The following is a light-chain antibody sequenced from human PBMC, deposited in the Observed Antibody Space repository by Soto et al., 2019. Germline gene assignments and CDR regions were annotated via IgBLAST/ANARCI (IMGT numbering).Light chain of an antibody. CDR2: SVS. J-gene: IGKJ1*01. V-gene: IGKV3D-20*02. Sequence: EMVLTQSPGTLSLSPGDRATLSCRASQSVSNDYVAWVQQKPGQTPRLLIYSVSSRATGIPDRFSGSGSGTDFTLTISRLEPEDFAVYYCQQRSNWPPWTFGQGTKVDI. CDR3: QQRSNWPPWT. CDR1: QSVSNDY.